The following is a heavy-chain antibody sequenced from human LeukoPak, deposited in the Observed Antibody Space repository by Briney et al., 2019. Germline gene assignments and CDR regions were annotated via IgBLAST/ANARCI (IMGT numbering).Heavy chain of an antibody. V-gene: IGHV3-23*01. CDR3: AKDGMYSSSSSYYFDY. J-gene: IGHJ4*02. CDR1: GFTLSSYA. CDR2: ISVSGNT. Sequence: GGSLRLSCAASGFTLSSYAMSWVRQAPGKGLEWVSAISVSGNTYHADSVKGRFTISRDSSKNTLYLQMNRLRAEDAAVYYCAKDGMYSSSSSYYFDYWGQGTLVTVSS. D-gene: IGHD6-6*01.